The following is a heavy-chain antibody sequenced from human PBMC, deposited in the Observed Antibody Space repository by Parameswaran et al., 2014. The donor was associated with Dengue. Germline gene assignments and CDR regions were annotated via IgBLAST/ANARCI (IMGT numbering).Heavy chain of an antibody. CDR2: ISGDGDDA. D-gene: IGHD2-21*01. Sequence: VRQMPGKGLEWVSLISGDGDDAFYADSLKGRFSISRDNSKNSLYLQMSSLRTEDTALYYCACVAIVLSSIPAFDIWGQGTMVTVSS. CDR3: ACVAIVLSSIPAFDI. J-gene: IGHJ3*02. V-gene: IGHV3-43*02.